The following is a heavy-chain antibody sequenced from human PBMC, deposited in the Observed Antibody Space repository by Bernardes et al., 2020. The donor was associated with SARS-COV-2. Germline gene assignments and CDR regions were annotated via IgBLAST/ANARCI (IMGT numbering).Heavy chain of an antibody. D-gene: IGHD4-4*01. CDR2: ISGSATYI. V-gene: IGHV3-21*06. CDR1: GLTFGGYS. J-gene: IGHJ3*02. CDR3: AGRDGYSYLYGLDI. Sequence: GGSLRLSCAASGLTFGGYSLNWVRQAPGKGLEWVSSISGSATYIFYADSVKGRFTISRDNAKNSVYLQMNSLRAEDTAVYYCAGRDGYSYLYGLDIWGQGTLVTVSS.